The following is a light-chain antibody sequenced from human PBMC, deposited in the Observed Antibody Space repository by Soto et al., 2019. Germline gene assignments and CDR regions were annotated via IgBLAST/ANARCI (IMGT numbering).Light chain of an antibody. J-gene: IGKJ5*01. Sequence: EIVLTQSPGTLSLSPGERATLSCRASQSVSSNLAWYQQKPGQAPRLLIYGASTRATGIPARFSGSGSGTEFTLTISSLQSEDFAAYYCQQYNNWPPITFGQGTRLEIK. CDR2: GAS. V-gene: IGKV3-15*01. CDR3: QQYNNWPPIT. CDR1: QSVSSN.